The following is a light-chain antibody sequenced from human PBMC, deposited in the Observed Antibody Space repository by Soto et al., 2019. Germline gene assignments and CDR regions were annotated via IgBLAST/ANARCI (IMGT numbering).Light chain of an antibody. J-gene: IGLJ2*01. CDR3: QSYDADFVI. CDR2: ENK. CDR1: SGSIANNY. Sequence: NFMLTQPHSVSEYPGKTVTISCTRSSGSIANNYVQWYQQRPGSAPTTVIYENKLRPSGGPGRFSGYTDGSSNSASLTISGLHTEDEADYYCQSYDADFVIFGGGTKLTVL. V-gene: IGLV6-57*04.